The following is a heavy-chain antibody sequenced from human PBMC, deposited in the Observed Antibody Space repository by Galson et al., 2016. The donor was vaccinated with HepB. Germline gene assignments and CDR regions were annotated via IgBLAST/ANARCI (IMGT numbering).Heavy chain of an antibody. CDR1: GFTFSDYA. CDR2: ISSNGATT. CDR3: AKAHPSPTATGGF. Sequence: SLRLSCAVSGFTFSDYAMSWVRQAPGKGLEWVSAISSNGATTYHADSAKGRFTISRDKSKSTLYLQMNSLRVEDTAVYYCAKAHPSPTATGGFWGQGTLVIVSS. D-gene: IGHD7-27*01. V-gene: IGHV3-23*01. J-gene: IGHJ4*02.